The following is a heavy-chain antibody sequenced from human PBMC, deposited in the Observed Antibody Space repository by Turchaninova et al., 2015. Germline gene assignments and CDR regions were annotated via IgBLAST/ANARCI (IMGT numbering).Heavy chain of an antibody. CDR1: GYSISSGYY. CDR2: MYLSGSA. Sequence: QVQLQESGPGLVKPSETLSLTCAVSGYSISSGYYWGWIRQPPGKGLEWIGSMYLSGSAYYNPSLKSRVSISVDTNKNQFSLRLSPVTAADTAVYYCARLSGDLDGTEYWGQGTLVTVSS. J-gene: IGHJ4*02. D-gene: IGHD7-27*01. CDR3: ARLSGDLDGTEY. V-gene: IGHV4-38-2*01.